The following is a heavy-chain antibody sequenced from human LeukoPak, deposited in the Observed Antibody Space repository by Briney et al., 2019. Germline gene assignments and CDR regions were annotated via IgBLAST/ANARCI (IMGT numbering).Heavy chain of an antibody. CDR1: GLTFSNDW. CDR2: INTDGSTT. CDR3: ARGRGGSYHY. J-gene: IGHJ4*02. Sequence: GGSLRLSCAASGLTFSNDWMHWVRHAPGKGLVWVSRINTDGSTTTYADSVKGRFTISRDNAKNTLYLQMNSLRAEDTAVYYCARGRGGSYHYWGQGTLVTVSS. V-gene: IGHV3-74*01. D-gene: IGHD1-26*01.